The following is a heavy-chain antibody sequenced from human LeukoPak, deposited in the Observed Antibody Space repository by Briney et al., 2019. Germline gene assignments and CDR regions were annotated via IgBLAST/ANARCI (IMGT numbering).Heavy chain of an antibody. V-gene: IGHV3-48*01. CDR3: ARDRVSGRSLPARPFR. D-gene: IGHD6-6*01. CDR1: GMSFSTYR. CDR2: ISSSSSSI. Sequence: GGSLRLSCTASGMSFSTYRLNWVRQAPGEGLEWLSYISSSSSSIYYADSVRGRFIISRDNAMNSLYLQMSSLRVEDTAVYYCARDRVSGRSLPARPFRWGPGTLVTVSS. J-gene: IGHJ4*02.